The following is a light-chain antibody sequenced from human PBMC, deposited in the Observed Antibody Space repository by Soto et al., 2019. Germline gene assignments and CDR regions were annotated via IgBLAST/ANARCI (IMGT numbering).Light chain of an antibody. J-gene: IGKJ4*01. CDR3: QQYGSFPLT. V-gene: IGKV3-20*01. Sequence: ENVLTQSPGTLSLSPGEGATLSCRASQSVSTSYLAWYQHKRGQAPRLLIYGTSTRDTGIPDRFSGSGSGKDFTLTISRLEPEDFAVYYCQQYGSFPLTFGGGTKVEI. CDR2: GTS. CDR1: QSVSTSY.